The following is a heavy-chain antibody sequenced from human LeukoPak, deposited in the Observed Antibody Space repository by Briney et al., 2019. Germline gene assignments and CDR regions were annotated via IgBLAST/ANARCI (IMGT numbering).Heavy chain of an antibody. CDR3: ARDRMITFGGVTQYFDY. Sequence: ASVKVSCKASGGTFSSYAISWVRQAPGQGLEWMGRIIPIFGTANYAQKFQGRVTITTDESTSTAYMELSSLRSEGTAVYYCARDRMITFGGVTQYFDYWGQGTLVTVSS. CDR2: IIPIFGTA. J-gene: IGHJ4*02. D-gene: IGHD3-16*01. V-gene: IGHV1-69*05. CDR1: GGTFSSYA.